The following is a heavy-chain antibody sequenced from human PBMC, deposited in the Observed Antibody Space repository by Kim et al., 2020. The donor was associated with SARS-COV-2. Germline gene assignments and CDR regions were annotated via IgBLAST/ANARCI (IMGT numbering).Heavy chain of an antibody. Sequence: TNYNPSLKRRVTISVDTSKNQFSLKLSSVTAADTAVYYCARHGSSYGLSYWGQGTLVTVSS. J-gene: IGHJ4*02. D-gene: IGHD5-18*01. CDR2: T. CDR3: ARHGSSYGLSY. V-gene: IGHV4-59*08.